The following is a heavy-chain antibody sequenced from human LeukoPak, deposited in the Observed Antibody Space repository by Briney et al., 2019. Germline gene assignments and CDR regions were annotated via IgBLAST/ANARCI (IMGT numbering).Heavy chain of an antibody. D-gene: IGHD7-27*01. V-gene: IGHV4-4*07. J-gene: IGHJ4*02. CDR1: GGSISSYY. CDR3: ARLAWGRLDY. CDR2: FYTSGST. Sequence: SETLSLTCTVSGGSISSYYWSWIRQPAGKEVEWIGRFYTSGSTNYNPSLKSRVTMSVDTSKNQFSLKLSSVTAADTAVYYCARLAWGRLDYWGQGILVTVSS.